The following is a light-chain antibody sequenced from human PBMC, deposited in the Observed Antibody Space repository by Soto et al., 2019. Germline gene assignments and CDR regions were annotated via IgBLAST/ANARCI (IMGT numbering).Light chain of an antibody. CDR3: QNYNGAPWT. V-gene: IGKV1-27*01. J-gene: IGKJ1*01. Sequence: DIQLTQSPSSLSASVGDRVTITCRATQDISTDLVWYQQKPGTVPKLLIFAASTLQSGVPSRFSGSGSGTDFTLTISSLQPEDVATYYCQNYNGAPWTFGQGTKVEIK. CDR2: AAS. CDR1: QDISTD.